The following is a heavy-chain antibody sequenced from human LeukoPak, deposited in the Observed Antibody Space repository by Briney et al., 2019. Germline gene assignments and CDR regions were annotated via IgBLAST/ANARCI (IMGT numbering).Heavy chain of an antibody. CDR1: GGTFNSYA. CDR3: ARVPGGTQSSI. Sequence: GASVKVSCKASGGTFNSYAISWVRQAPGQGLEWMGGVIPIFGTANYAQKFQGRVTITADESTSTAYMELSSLRSEDTAVYYCARVPGGTQSSIWGQGTMVTVSS. V-gene: IGHV1-69*13. J-gene: IGHJ3*02. CDR2: VIPIFGTA. D-gene: IGHD6-13*01.